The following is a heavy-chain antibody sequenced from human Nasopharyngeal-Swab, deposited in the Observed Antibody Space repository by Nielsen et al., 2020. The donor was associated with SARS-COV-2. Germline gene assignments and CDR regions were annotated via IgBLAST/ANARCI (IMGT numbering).Heavy chain of an antibody. D-gene: IGHD7-27*01. CDR1: GFTFSSYS. Sequence: GESLKISCAASGFTFSSYSMNWVRQAPGKGLEWVSSISSSSSYIYYADSVKGRFTISRDNAKNSLYLQMNSLRDEDTAVYYCARDAVLTNWGSYYYFDYWGRGTLVTVSS. V-gene: IGHV3-21*01. CDR2: ISSSSSYI. CDR3: ARDAVLTNWGSYYYFDY. J-gene: IGHJ4*02.